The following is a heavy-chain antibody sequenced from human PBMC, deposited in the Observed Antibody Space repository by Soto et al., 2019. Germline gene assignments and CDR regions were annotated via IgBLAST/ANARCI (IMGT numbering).Heavy chain of an antibody. CDR1: GGSFSGYY. D-gene: IGHD2-15*01. V-gene: IGHV4-34*01. Sequence: SETLSLTCAVYGGSFSGYYWSWIRQPPGKGLEWIGEINHSGSTNYNPSLKSRVTISVDTSKNQFSLKLSSVTAADTAVYYCARDGTHIVVEIWGQGTMVTVSS. CDR3: ARDGTHIVVEI. CDR2: INHSGST. J-gene: IGHJ3*02.